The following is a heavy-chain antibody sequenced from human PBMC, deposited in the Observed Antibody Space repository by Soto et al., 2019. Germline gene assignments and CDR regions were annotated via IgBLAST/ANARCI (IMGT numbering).Heavy chain of an antibody. CDR1: GYTFTSYA. CDR2: INAGNGNT. J-gene: IGHJ4*02. CDR3: ARVGSTYDYIWGSYSTYWIDY. V-gene: IGHV1-3*01. Sequence: ASVKVSCKASGYTFTSYAMHWVRQAPGQRLEWMGWINAGNGNTKYSQKFQGRVTITRDTSASTAYMELSSLRSEDTAVYYCARVGSTYDYIWGSYSTYWIDYWGQGTLVTVSS. D-gene: IGHD3-16*01.